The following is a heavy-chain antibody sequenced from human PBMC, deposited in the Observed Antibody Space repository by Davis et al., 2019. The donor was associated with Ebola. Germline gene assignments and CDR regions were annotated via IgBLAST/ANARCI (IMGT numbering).Heavy chain of an antibody. Sequence: AASVKVSCKVSGYTLTELSMHWVRQAPGKGLEWMGGFDPEDGETIYAQKLQGRVTMTTDTSTSTAYMELRSLRSDDTAVYYCARDRGMITFGGTLDYWGQGTLVTVSS. CDR3: ARDRGMITFGGTLDY. J-gene: IGHJ4*02. D-gene: IGHD3-16*01. CDR2: FDPEDGET. CDR1: GYTLTELS. V-gene: IGHV1-24*01.